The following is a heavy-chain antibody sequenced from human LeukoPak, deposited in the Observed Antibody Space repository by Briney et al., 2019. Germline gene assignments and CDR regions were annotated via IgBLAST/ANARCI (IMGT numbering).Heavy chain of an antibody. Sequence: KPGGSLRLSCAASGFTFSSYSMNWVRQAPEKGLEWGSSISSSSSYIYYADSVKGRFTISRDNAKNSLYLQMNSLRAEDTAVYYCARGPYASGSYGRRGWVHYMDVWGKGTTVTISS. CDR3: ARGPYASGSYGRRGWVHYMDV. J-gene: IGHJ6*03. CDR1: GFTFSSYS. V-gene: IGHV3-21*01. CDR2: ISSSSSYI. D-gene: IGHD3-10*01.